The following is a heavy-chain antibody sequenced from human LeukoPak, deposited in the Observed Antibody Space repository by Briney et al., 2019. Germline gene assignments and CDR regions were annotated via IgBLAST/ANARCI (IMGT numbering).Heavy chain of an antibody. CDR1: GFSFSNHE. D-gene: IGHD2-15*01. Sequence: PGGSLRLSCADSGFSFSNHEMNWVRQAPGKGLEWVSYISSSGSTIYYADSVKGRFTISRDIAKNSLYLQMNSLRAEDTAVYYCASTRYCSGSCWGQGTLVTVSS. CDR2: ISSSGSTI. V-gene: IGHV3-48*03. CDR3: ASTRYCSGSC. J-gene: IGHJ4*02.